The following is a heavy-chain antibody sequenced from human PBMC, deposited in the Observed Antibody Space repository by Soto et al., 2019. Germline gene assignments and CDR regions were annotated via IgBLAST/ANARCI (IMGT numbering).Heavy chain of an antibody. J-gene: IGHJ6*02. D-gene: IGHD2-15*01. CDR3: ARDSRWYCSGGSCSYYYYGMDV. CDR2: IYTSGST. Sequence: LSLTCTVSGGSTSSYYWSWIRQPAGKGLEWIGRIYTSGSTNYNPSLKSRVTMSVDTSKNQFSLKLSSVTAADTAVYYCARDSRWYCSGGSCSYYYYGMDVWGQGTTVTVSS. V-gene: IGHV4-4*07. CDR1: GGSTSSYY.